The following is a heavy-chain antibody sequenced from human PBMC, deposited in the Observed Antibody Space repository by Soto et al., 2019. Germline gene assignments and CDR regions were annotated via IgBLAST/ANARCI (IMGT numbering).Heavy chain of an antibody. V-gene: IGHV1-46*01. CDR1: GDTFTDYY. CDR2: VNPSGGHT. D-gene: IGHD2-21*02. Sequence: QVQLVQSGAEVKKPGASVKVSCKASGDTFTDYYIHWVRHAPGQGLEWMGTVNPSGGHTTYAQHFLGRMTMTRDTSTSTLYMELTSLTSEDTAVYYCARGGYVVVVTAALDYWGQGTLVTVSS. J-gene: IGHJ4*02. CDR3: ARGGYVVVVTAALDY.